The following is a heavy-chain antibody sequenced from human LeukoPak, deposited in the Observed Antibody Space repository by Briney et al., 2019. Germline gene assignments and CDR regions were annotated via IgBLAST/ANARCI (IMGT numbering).Heavy chain of an antibody. CDR2: IIPNLGIA. Sequence: SVKVSCKASGGTFSSYAISWVRQAPGQGLEWMGRIIPNLGIANYAQKFQGRVTITADKSTSTAYMELSSLRSEDTAVYYCAPKMYDSLVGFDPWGQGTLVTVSS. J-gene: IGHJ5*02. D-gene: IGHD6-6*01. CDR1: GGTFSSYA. V-gene: IGHV1-69*04. CDR3: APKMYDSLVGFDP.